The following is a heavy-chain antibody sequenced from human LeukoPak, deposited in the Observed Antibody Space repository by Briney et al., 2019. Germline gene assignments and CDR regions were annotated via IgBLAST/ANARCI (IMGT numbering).Heavy chain of an antibody. D-gene: IGHD3-22*01. Sequence: PGRSLRLSCAASGFTFSRYAMHWVRQAPGKGLEWVAVTSPDGNEKHYADSVKGRFTISRDHSTNTVFLQMNSLSTEDTAVYSCFTGSAYYYASWGQRTLVTVSS. J-gene: IGHJ5*02. V-gene: IGHV3-30*01. CDR3: FTGSAYYYAS. CDR2: TSPDGNEK. CDR1: GFTFSRYA.